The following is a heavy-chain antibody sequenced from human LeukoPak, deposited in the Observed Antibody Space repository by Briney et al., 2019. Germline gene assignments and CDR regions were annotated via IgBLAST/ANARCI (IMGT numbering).Heavy chain of an antibody. CDR3: ARGWFGELYFSY. CDR1: GFTFSSYA. D-gene: IGHD3-10*01. CDR2: ISYDGSNK. V-gene: IGHV3-30*04. J-gene: IGHJ4*02. Sequence: GRSLRLSCAASGFTFSSYAMHWVRQAPGKGLEWVAVISYDGSNKYYADSVKGRFTISRDNSKNTLYLQMNSLRAEDTAVYYCARGWFGELYFSYWGQGTLVTVSS.